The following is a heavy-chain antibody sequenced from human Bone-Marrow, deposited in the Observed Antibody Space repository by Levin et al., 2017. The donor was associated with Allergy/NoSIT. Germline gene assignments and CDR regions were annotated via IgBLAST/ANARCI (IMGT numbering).Heavy chain of an antibody. Sequence: GGSLRLSCAASGFTFSSYEMNWVRQAPGKGLEWVAYIMSSSSTIYYADSVKGRFTISRDNAKNSLYLQMNSLRAEDTAVYYCARDGDCSGGSCSLDVLDRWGQGTMVTVSS. CDR2: IMSSSSTI. J-gene: IGHJ3*02. CDR3: ARDGDCSGGSCSLDVLDR. D-gene: IGHD2-15*01. CDR1: GFTFSSYE. V-gene: IGHV3-48*03.